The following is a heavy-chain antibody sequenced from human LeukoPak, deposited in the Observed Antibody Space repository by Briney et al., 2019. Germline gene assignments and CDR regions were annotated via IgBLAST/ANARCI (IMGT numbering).Heavy chain of an antibody. D-gene: IGHD3-10*01. CDR2: IYYSGST. J-gene: IGHJ5*02. CDR3: ARPPGPKTLLWFRELPSWFDP. V-gene: IGHV4-39*01. CDR1: GGSISSSSYY. Sequence: SETLSLTCTVSGGSISSSSYYWGWIRQPPGKGLEWIGSIYYSGSTYYNPSLKSRVTISVDTSKNQFSLKLSSVTAADTAVYYCARPPGPKTLLWFRELPSWFDPWGQGTLVTVSS.